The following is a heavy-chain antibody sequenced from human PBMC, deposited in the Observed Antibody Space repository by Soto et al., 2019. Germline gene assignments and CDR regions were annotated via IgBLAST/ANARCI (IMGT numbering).Heavy chain of an antibody. Sequence: QLQLQESGPGLVKPSETLSLTCTVSGGSISSSSYYWGWIRQPPGKGLEWIGSIYYSGSTYYNPSLKSRVTISVDTSKSQCSLKLSSGTAAHTAVFYCARHPAPLVVVAATRFNWFDPWGQGTLVTVSS. CDR3: ARHPAPLVVVAATRFNWFDP. CDR1: GGSISSSSYY. CDR2: IYYSGST. J-gene: IGHJ5*02. V-gene: IGHV4-39*01. D-gene: IGHD2-15*01.